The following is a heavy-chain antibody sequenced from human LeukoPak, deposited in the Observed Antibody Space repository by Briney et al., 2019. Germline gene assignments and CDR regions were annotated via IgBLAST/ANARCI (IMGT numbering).Heavy chain of an antibody. J-gene: IGHJ4*02. Sequence: SETLSLTCTVSGGSISSYYWSWIPQPPGKGLEWIGYIYYSGSTNYNPSLKSRVTISVDTSKNQFSLKLSSVTAADTAVYYCARGLGGNSDESSGFDYWGQGTLVTVSS. CDR1: GGSISSYY. D-gene: IGHD3-22*01. V-gene: IGHV4-59*01. CDR2: IYYSGST. CDR3: ARGLGGNSDESSGFDY.